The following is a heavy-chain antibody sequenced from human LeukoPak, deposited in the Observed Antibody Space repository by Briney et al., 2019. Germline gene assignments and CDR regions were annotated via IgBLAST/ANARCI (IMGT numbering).Heavy chain of an antibody. CDR2: IIPIFGTA. Sequence: ASVKVSCKASGGTFGSYAISWVRQAPGQGLEWMGRIIPIFGTANYAQKFQGRVTITTDESTSTAYMELSSLRSEDTAVYYWARDSGEVAGTDYWGQGTLVTVSS. CDR1: GGTFGSYA. V-gene: IGHV1-69*05. D-gene: IGHD6-19*01. CDR3: ARDSGEVAGTDY. J-gene: IGHJ4*02.